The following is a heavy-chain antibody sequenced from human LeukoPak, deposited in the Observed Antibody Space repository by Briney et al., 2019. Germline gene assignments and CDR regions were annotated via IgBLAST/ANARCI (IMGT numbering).Heavy chain of an antibody. D-gene: IGHD4-17*01. CDR1: GGSISSGGYY. J-gene: IGHJ4*02. V-gene: IGHV4-31*03. Sequence: SETLSLTCTVSGGSISSGGYYWSWIRQHPGKGLEWIGYIYCSGSTYYNPSLKSRVTISVDTSKNQFSLKLSSVTAADTAVYYCARLGGDYVFDYWGQGTLVTVSS. CDR3: ARLGGDYVFDY. CDR2: IYCSGST.